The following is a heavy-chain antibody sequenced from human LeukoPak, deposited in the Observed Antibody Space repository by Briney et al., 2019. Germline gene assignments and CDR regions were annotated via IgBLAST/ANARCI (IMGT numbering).Heavy chain of an antibody. D-gene: IGHD5-24*01. V-gene: IGHV4-39*01. CDR1: GGSVSSTYYY. CDR2: IYYSGST. CDR3: ARRRRDAYNLDY. Sequence: PSETLSLTCTVSGGSVSSTYYYWGWIRQPPGKGLEWIGSIYYSGSTHYNPSLKSRVTISADTSKNQFSLRLSSVTAADTAVYYCARRRRDAYNLDYWGQGTLVTVSS. J-gene: IGHJ4*02.